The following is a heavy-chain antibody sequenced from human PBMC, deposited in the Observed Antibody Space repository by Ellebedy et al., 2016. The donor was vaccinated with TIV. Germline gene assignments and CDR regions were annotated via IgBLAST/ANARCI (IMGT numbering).Heavy chain of an antibody. V-gene: IGHV3-30-3*01. D-gene: IGHD6-13*01. CDR3: ARDLIAAAAHLGFDY. CDR2: ISYDGSNK. J-gene: IGHJ4*02. CDR1: GFTFSSYA. Sequence: GESLKISCAASGFTFSSYAMHWVRQAPGKGLEWVAVISYDGSNKYYADSVKGRFPISRDNSKNTLYLQMNSLRAEDTAVYYCARDLIAAAAHLGFDYWGQGTLVTVSS.